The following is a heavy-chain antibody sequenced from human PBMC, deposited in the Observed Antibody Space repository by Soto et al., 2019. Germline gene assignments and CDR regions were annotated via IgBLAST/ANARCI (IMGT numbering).Heavy chain of an antibody. CDR1: GFTFSSYA. CDR3: AKSPLPRIYYDSSGMNWFDP. Sequence: PGGSLRLSCAASGFTFSSYAMSWVRQAPGKGLEWVSAISGSGGSTYYADSVEGRFTISRDNSKNTLYLQMNSLRAEDTAVYYCAKSPLPRIYYDSSGMNWFDPWGQGTLVTVSS. D-gene: IGHD3-22*01. CDR2: ISGSGGST. J-gene: IGHJ5*02. V-gene: IGHV3-23*01.